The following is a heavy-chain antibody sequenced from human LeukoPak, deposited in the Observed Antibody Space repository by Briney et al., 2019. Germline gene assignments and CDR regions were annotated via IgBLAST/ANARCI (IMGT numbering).Heavy chain of an antibody. V-gene: IGHV4-59*01. CDR2: IHNSGIT. CDR1: GGSISSYY. Sequence: SETLSLTCTVSGGSISSYYWSWIRQPPGKGLEWIGYIHNSGITNYNPSLKSRVTISVDTSKNQFSLKLSSVTAADTAVYYCARDRYYYDSSGTRWFDPWGQGTLVTVSS. D-gene: IGHD3-22*01. CDR3: ARDRYYYDSSGTRWFDP. J-gene: IGHJ5*02.